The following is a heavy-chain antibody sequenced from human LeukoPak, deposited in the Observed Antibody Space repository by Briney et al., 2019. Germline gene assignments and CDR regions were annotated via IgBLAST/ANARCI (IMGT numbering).Heavy chain of an antibody. V-gene: IGHV3-33*01. CDR2: IWYDGTDT. J-gene: IGHJ4*01. CDR1: GFTFSRFN. CDR3: ARGFLDFDF. Sequence: QAGGSLRLSCVASGFTFSRFNMHWVRQAPGKGLEWVALIWYDGTDTYYADAVKGRFTISRDDSKNTAYLQMNSLRAEDTAFYYCARGFLDFDFWGHGTLVTVSS. D-gene: IGHD3-3*01.